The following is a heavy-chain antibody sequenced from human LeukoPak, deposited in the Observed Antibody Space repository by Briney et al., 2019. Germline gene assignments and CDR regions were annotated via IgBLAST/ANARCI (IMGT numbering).Heavy chain of an antibody. CDR2: ISWNSGSI. CDR1: GFTFDDYA. D-gene: IGHD2-21*02. CDR3: ARLTDRHYSFDY. V-gene: IGHV3-9*01. Sequence: GGSLRLSCAASGFTFDDYAMHWVRQAPGKGLEWVSGISWNSGSIGYADSVKGRFTISRDNAKNSLYLQMNSLRAEDTAVYYCARLTDRHYSFDYWGQGTLVTVSS. J-gene: IGHJ4*02.